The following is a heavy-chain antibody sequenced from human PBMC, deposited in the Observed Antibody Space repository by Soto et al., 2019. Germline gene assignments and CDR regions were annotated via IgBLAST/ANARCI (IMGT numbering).Heavy chain of an antibody. CDR2: IKRYTEGAAT. CDR3: TSENWGRGDF. D-gene: IGHD7-27*01. V-gene: IGHV3-15*02. CDR1: GFTFSNAW. J-gene: IGHJ4*02. Sequence: EVQLVQSGGALVKPGGSLRLSCAASGFTFSNAWLTWVRQAPGKGLAWVGRIKRYTEGAATDYVATVKGRFTISRDDSKKTVYLQMNSLTTDDTAVYYCTSENWGRGDFWGQGTLVSVSS.